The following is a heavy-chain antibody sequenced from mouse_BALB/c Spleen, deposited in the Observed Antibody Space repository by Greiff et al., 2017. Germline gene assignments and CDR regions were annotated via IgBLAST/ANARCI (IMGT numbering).Heavy chain of an antibody. CDR2: IWSGGST. J-gene: IGHJ4*01. D-gene: IGHD2-4*01. CDR3: ARYYDRYYAMDY. V-gene: IGHV2-2*02. CDR1: GFSLTSYG. Sequence: VQLQQSGPGLVQPSQSLSITCTVSGFSLTSYGVHWVRQSPGKGLEWLGVIWSGGSTDYNAAFISRLSISKDNSKSQVFFKMNSLQANDTAIYYCARYYDRYYAMDYWGQGTSVTVSS.